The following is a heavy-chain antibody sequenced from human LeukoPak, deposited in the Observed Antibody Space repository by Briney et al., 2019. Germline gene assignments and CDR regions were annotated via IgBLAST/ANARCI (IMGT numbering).Heavy chain of an antibody. CDR2: IIPIFGTA. J-gene: IGHJ3*02. D-gene: IGHD3-16*02. CDR1: GGTFSSYA. Sequence: AASVKVSCKASGGTFSSYAISWVRQAPGQGLEWMGGIIPIFGTANYAQKFQGRVTITADESTSTAYMELSSLRSEDTAVYYCATCYDYVWGSYRSSPCAFDIWGQGTMVTVPS. V-gene: IGHV1-69*13. CDR3: ATCYDYVWGSYRSSPCAFDI.